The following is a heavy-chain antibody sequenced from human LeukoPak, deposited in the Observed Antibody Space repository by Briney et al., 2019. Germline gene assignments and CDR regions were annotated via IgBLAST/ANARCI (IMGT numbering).Heavy chain of an antibody. D-gene: IGHD6-13*01. CDR1: GYTFTSCY. V-gene: IGHV1-46*01. Sequence: ASVKVSCKASGYTFTSCYMHWVRQAPGQGLEWMGIINPSGGSTSYAQKFQGRVTMTRDTSISTAYMELSRLRSDDTAVYYCARGVRQQLVPFDYWGQGTLVTVSS. CDR2: INPSGGST. J-gene: IGHJ4*02. CDR3: ARGVRQQLVPFDY.